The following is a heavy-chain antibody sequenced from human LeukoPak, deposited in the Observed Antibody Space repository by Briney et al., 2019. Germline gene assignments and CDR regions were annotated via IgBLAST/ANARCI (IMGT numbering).Heavy chain of an antibody. CDR3: AKYRGLRYYDD. Sequence: TPSETLSLTCTVSGGSISSGGYYWSWIRQHPGKGLEWIGYIYYSGSTYYNPSLKSRVTISVDTSKNQFSLKLSSVTAADTAVYYCAKYRGLRYYDDWGQGTLVTVSS. CDR2: IYYSGST. J-gene: IGHJ4*02. CDR1: GGSISSGGYY. D-gene: IGHD3-22*01. V-gene: IGHV4-31*03.